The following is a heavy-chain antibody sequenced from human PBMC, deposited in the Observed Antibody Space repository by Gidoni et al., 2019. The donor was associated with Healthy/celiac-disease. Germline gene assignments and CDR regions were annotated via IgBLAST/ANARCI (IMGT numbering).Heavy chain of an antibody. CDR3: ARVRELLFGGESMDV. J-gene: IGHJ6*02. V-gene: IGHV4-4*06. D-gene: IGHD1-26*01. Sequence: LKSRVTMSVDTSKNQFSLKLSSVTAADTAVYYCARVRELLFGGESMDVWGQGTTVTVSS.